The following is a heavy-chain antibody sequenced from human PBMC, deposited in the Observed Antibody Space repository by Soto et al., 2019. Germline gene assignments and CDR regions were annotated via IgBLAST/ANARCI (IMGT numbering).Heavy chain of an antibody. Sequence: QVQLVQSASEVMKPGASVKVSCKASGYTFIRYGITWVRQAPGQRLEWMGWISPYNDQTIYAQKLQGRGTMTAATSTRTVYMQLRSLKSDDTAVYYCARGGYYDNVWGKLSHYGLDVWGQGTSVTVSS. J-gene: IGHJ6*02. CDR3: ARGGYYDNVWGKLSHYGLDV. CDR1: GYTFIRYG. CDR2: ISPYNDQT. V-gene: IGHV1-18*01. D-gene: IGHD3-16*01.